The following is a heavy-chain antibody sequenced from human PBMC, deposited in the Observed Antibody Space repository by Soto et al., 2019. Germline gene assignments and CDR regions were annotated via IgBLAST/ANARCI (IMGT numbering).Heavy chain of an antibody. CDR2: IIPMFGIA. Sequence: QVQLVQSGAEVKKPGSSVKVSCKGSGGNRYTITWVRQAPGQGLEWMGRIIPMFGIATYAQNFQGSVTISADTSTRTGYRESSSLRSEDTPVYYWARDSGRSEVVPSAMSAMDVWGQGTTVTVSS. J-gene: IGHJ6*02. D-gene: IGHD2-2*01. CDR1: GGNRYT. V-gene: IGHV1-69*08. CDR3: ARDSGRSEVVPSAMSAMDV.